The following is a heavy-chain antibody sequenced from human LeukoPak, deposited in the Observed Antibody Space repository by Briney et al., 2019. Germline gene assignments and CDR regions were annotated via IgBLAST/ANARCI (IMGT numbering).Heavy chain of an antibody. Sequence: GGSLRLSCAASGFTFSSYEMNWVRQAPGKGLEWVSYISSSSSTIYYADSVKGRFTISRDNAKNSLYLQMNSLRAEDTAVYYCASEQRRTDYYYDSSGFCYWGQGTLVTVSS. D-gene: IGHD3-22*01. CDR3: ASEQRRTDYYYDSSGFCY. CDR1: GFTFSSYE. CDR2: ISSSSSTI. J-gene: IGHJ4*02. V-gene: IGHV3-48*03.